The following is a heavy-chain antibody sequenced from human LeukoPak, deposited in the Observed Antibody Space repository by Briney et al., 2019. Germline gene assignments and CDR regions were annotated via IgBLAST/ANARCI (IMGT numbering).Heavy chain of an antibody. CDR2: ISGTGGST. CDR1: GFTFSSCA. D-gene: IGHD3-22*01. Sequence: PGGSLRLSCAASGFTFSSCAMSWVRQAPGKGLGWVSAISGTGGSTFYADSVKGRFTISRDNSKNTLYLQMNSLRAEGTAVYYCAKVADTSGYYYSDYWGQGTLVTVSS. V-gene: IGHV3-23*01. CDR3: AKVADTSGYYYSDY. J-gene: IGHJ4*02.